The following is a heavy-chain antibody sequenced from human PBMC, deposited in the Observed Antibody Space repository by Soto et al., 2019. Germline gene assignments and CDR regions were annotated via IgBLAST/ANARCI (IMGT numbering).Heavy chain of an antibody. CDR2: IYYSGNT. Sequence: QLQLQESGPGLVKPSETLSLTCTVSGGSISTSRYCWGWIRQPPGQGLEWIASIYYSGNTYYNPSLKSRVTMSVDTSKNQFSLRLTSVTAADTALYYCARLLYDRSGYYYFDYWGQGTLVTVSS. V-gene: IGHV4-39*01. D-gene: IGHD3-22*01. J-gene: IGHJ4*02. CDR1: GGSISTSRYC. CDR3: ARLLYDRSGYYYFDY.